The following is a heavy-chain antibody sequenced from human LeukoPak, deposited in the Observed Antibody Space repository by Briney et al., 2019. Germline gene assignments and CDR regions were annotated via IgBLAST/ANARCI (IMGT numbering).Heavy chain of an antibody. J-gene: IGHJ4*02. D-gene: IGHD6-13*01. CDR2: IYSGGST. Sequence: RGSLRLSCAASGFTVSSNYMGWVRQAPGKGLEWVSVIYSGGSTYYPDSVKGRFTISRDNSKNTLFLQMNSLRAEDTAVYYCARAGAAAAPYYFDYWGQGTMVTVSS. CDR3: ARAGAAAAPYYFDY. CDR1: GFTVSSNY. V-gene: IGHV3-66*01.